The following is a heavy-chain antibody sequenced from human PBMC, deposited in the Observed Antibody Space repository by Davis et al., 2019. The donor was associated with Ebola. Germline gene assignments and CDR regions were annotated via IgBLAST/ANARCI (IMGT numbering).Heavy chain of an antibody. D-gene: IGHD6-19*01. CDR2: ISGSGGTT. J-gene: IGHJ4*02. CDR3: ARVSYSSGWFPDY. V-gene: IGHV3-23*01. CDR1: GFTFSSYA. Sequence: GESLKISCAASGFTFSSYAMSWVRQAPGKGLEWVSAISGSGGTTYYADSVRGRFTISRDNSKNTLYLQMNSLRAEDTAIYFCARVSYSSGWFPDYWGQGTLVTVSS.